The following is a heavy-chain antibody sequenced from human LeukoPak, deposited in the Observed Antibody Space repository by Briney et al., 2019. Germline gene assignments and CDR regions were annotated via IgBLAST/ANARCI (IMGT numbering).Heavy chain of an antibody. Sequence: SETLSLTCTVSGGSISSSYWTWVRQPPGRGLEWIGYIYTSSTTNYNPSLMSRVTMSLDTSKNQFSLKLRSVTAADTAVYYCARRTIAASGSGRNWFDPWGQGTLVTVSS. CDR2: IYTSSTT. CDR3: ARRTIAASGSGRNWFDP. J-gene: IGHJ5*02. V-gene: IGHV4-4*09. CDR1: GGSISSSY. D-gene: IGHD6-13*01.